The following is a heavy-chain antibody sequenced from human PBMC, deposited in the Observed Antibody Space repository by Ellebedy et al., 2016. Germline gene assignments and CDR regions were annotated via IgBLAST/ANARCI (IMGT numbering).Heavy chain of an antibody. CDR2: FYHSGGP. CDR3: ARLSRGDCGGDCYTFDP. CDR1: GYSISSGYY. D-gene: IGHD2-21*02. Sequence: SETLSLXXTVSGYSISSGYYWGWTRPPPGKGLEWIGNFYHSGGPYYNPSLKSRLTISVDTSKNQFSLKLSFVTAADTAVYYCARLSRGDCGGDCYTFDPWGQGSLVTVSS. J-gene: IGHJ5*02. V-gene: IGHV4-38-2*02.